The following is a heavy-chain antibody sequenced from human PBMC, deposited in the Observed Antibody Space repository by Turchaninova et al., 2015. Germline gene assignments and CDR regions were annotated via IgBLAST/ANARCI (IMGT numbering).Heavy chain of an antibody. V-gene: IGHV4-34*01. CDR3: ARGGAGTTVDY. J-gene: IGHJ4*02. CDR2: INHSGST. CDR1: GGSFSGYY. D-gene: IGHD1-7*01. Sequence: QVQLQQWGAGLLKPSETLSLTCAVYGGSFSGYYWSWIRQPPGMGLGWIGEINHSGSTNYTPSIKSRVTISVDQSKNQFSLKLSSVTAADTAGYYCARGGAGTTVDYWGQGTLVTVSS.